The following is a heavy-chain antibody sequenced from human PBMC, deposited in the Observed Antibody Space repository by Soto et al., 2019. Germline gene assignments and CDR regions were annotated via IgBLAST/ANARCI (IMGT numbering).Heavy chain of an antibody. CDR1: GGSISSSNW. D-gene: IGHD6-13*01. CDR2: IYHSGST. V-gene: IGHV4-4*02. J-gene: IGHJ6*02. Sequence: SETRSCTCAVSGGSISSSNWWSWVREPPGKGLEGIGEIYHSGSTNYNPSLKSRVTISVDKSKNQLSLKLSSVTAADTAVYYCPRHSSSWSRSYSYGMDVWGQGTPVTVSS. CDR3: PRHSSSWSRSYSYGMDV.